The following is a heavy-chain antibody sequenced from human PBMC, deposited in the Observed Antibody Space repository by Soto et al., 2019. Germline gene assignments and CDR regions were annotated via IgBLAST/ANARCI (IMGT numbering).Heavy chain of an antibody. D-gene: IGHD3-9*01. J-gene: IGHJ6*02. CDR3: ARDLNDILSGYSYYYGINV. CDR1: GYTFTSYS. V-gene: IGHV1-3*01. Sequence: ASVKVSCKASGYTFTSYSIHWVRQAPGQRLEWMGWINGDNGDTKYSQLFQGRVTITRDTFASTAYMELSSLRSEDTAVYYCARDLNDILSGYSYYYGINVWGQGTMVTVSS. CDR2: INGDNGDT.